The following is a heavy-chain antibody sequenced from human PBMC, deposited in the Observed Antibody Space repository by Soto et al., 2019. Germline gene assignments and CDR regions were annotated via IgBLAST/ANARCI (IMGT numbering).Heavy chain of an antibody. J-gene: IGHJ6*02. CDR3: ARAFGRDIYYYYYGMDV. V-gene: IGHV3-30-3*01. D-gene: IGHD2-15*01. CDR2: ISYDGSNK. Sequence: PGGSLRLSCAASGFTFSSYAMHWVRQAPGKGLEWVAVISYDGSNKYYVDSVKGRFTISRDNAKNSLYLQMNSLRAEDTAVYYCARAFGRDIYYYYYGMDVWGQGTTVTVSS. CDR1: GFTFSSYA.